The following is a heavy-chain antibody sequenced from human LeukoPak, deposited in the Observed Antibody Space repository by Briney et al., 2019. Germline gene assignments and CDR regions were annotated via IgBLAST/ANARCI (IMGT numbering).Heavy chain of an antibody. D-gene: IGHD3-22*01. V-gene: IGHV3-23*01. J-gene: IGHJ1*01. CDR3: AKDLDSTGSWPPEYFQH. Sequence: GGSLRLSCVASGFTFRSYAVSWVRQAPGKGLEWVSLISTSSRTHYADSMRGRFTISRDNSRNTLYLQITSLRAEDTAVYYCAKDLDSTGSWPPEYFQHWGQGSLVTVSS. CDR2: ISTSSRT. CDR1: GFTFRSYA.